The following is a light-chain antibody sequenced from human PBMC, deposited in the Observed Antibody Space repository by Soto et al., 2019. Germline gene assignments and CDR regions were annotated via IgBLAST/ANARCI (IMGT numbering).Light chain of an antibody. Sequence: DMQMTQSPSSLSASVGDRVTITCRASQGLGNYLAWYQQKPRKAPKLLIYSASSLQSCVPSRFSGSGSGTDFTLTISGLQPEDVATYYCLTYNGPPLSLGGGTKVEI. J-gene: IGKJ4*01. CDR2: SAS. CDR1: QGLGNY. V-gene: IGKV1-27*01. CDR3: LTYNGPPLS.